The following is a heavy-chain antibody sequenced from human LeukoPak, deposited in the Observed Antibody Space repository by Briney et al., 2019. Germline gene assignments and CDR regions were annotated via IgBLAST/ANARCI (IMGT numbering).Heavy chain of an antibody. CDR1: GFTFSSYV. Sequence: GGSLRLSCAASGFTFSSYVMSWVRQAPGKGLEWVSAMSGSGVTPYYADSVKGRFTISRDNSKNMLDLHLNSLRAEDTAMFYCAKVDITGTIPRAFDIWGQGTMVTVSS. J-gene: IGHJ3*02. D-gene: IGHD1/OR15-1a*01. CDR2: MSGSGVTP. CDR3: AKVDITGTIPRAFDI. V-gene: IGHV3-23*01.